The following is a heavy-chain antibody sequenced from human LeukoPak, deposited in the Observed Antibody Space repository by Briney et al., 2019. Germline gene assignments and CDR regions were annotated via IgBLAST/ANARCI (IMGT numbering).Heavy chain of an antibody. Sequence: ASVKVSCTASGYTFISYGISWVRQAPGQGLEWMGWISAYNGNTNYAQKLQGRVTMTTDTSTSTAYMELRSLRAEDTAVYYCAKDRCSSTSCYEAEGPLDYWGQGTLVTVSS. CDR2: ISAYNGNT. J-gene: IGHJ4*02. D-gene: IGHD2-2*01. CDR1: GYTFISYG. V-gene: IGHV1-18*01. CDR3: AKDRCSSTSCYEAEGPLDY.